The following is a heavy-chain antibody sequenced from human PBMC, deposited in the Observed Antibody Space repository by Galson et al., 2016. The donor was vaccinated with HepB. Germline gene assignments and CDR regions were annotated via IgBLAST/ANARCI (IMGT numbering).Heavy chain of an antibody. CDR3: ARDPTDLHRLQAGERWFAP. J-gene: IGHJ5*02. CDR2: TDQDGSAK. V-gene: IGHV3-7*01. Sequence: SLRLSCATSAVTFGRNWMGWFRQAPGKGLEWVANTDQDGSAKNFVDSVRGRFTISRDNAKKSLYLEMSSLRVEDTAVFYCARDPTDLHRLQAGERWFAPWGQGIPVTVSS. CDR1: AVTFGRNW. D-gene: IGHD3-16*01.